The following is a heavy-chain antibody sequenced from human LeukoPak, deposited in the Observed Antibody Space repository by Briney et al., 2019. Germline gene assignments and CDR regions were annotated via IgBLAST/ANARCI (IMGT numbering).Heavy chain of an antibody. V-gene: IGHV3-7*05. CDR3: AKNSAWGRGTYDY. CDR2: INQGGSDK. D-gene: IGHD7-27*01. CDR1: GFTFSSYY. Sequence: GGSLRLSCAVSGFTFSSYYVKWVRQAPGKGLEGVANINQGGSDKYYVDSVKGRFTISRDNAKNSLYLQMNSLRVEDTAVYYCAKNSAWGRGTYDYWGQGTLVTVSS. J-gene: IGHJ4*02.